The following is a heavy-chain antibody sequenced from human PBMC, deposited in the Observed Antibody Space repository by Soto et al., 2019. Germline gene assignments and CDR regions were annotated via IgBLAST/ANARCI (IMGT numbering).Heavy chain of an antibody. J-gene: IGHJ4*02. Sequence: GASVKVSCKASGYTFTSYDINWVRQATGQGLEWMGWMNPNSGNTGYAQKFQGRVTMTRNTSISTAYMELSSLRSEDTAVYYCATFPSYYDRDGYWGQGTLVTGSS. V-gene: IGHV1-8*01. CDR1: GYTFTSYD. CDR3: ATFPSYYDRDGY. D-gene: IGHD3-22*01. CDR2: MNPNSGNT.